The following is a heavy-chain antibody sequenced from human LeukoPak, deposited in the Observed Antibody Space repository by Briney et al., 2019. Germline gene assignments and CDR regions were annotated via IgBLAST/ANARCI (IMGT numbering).Heavy chain of an antibody. J-gene: IGHJ5*02. V-gene: IGHV4-31*03. D-gene: IGHD3-22*01. CDR2: IYYSGTT. CDR3: ASQIYFETRDYFHLEWFDP. CDR1: GGSISSGGYH. Sequence: ASQTLSLTCTVSGGSISSGGYHWSWIRQHPGKGLEWIGYIYYSGTTSYNPSLKSRVTISVDTSKKKFSLKVSSVTVADTAVYYCASQIYFETRDYFHLEWFDPWGQGILVTVSS.